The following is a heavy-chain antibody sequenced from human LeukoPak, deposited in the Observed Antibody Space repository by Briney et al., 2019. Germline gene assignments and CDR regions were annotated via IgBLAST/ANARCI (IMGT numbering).Heavy chain of an antibody. CDR2: ISGSGGST. V-gene: IGHV3-23*01. D-gene: IGHD2-15*01. CDR3: MREMVVGAGLSWFDP. Sequence: GGSLRLSCAASGFTFSSYAMSWVRQAPGKGLEWVSAISGSGGSTYYADSVKGRFTISRDNAKNSLYLQMNSLRAEDTAVYYCMREMVVGAGLSWFDPWGQGTLVIVSS. CDR1: GFTFSSYA. J-gene: IGHJ5*02.